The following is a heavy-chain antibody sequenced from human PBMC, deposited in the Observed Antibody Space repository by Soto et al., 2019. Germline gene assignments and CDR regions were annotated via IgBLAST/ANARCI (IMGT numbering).Heavy chain of an antibody. CDR2: ITDTGGDT. V-gene: IGHV3-23*01. J-gene: IGHJ4*02. Sequence: PGGSLRLSCVASGFTFGGRAMSWVRQAPGEGREWVSTITDTGGDTKYADFVRGRLTISRDNSKNTLYLQMSSRRAEDSAVYYCARGSKDPYPGSRIFDFWGRGTLVTV. D-gene: IGHD3-10*01. CDR3: ARGSKDPYPGSRIFDF. CDR1: GFTFGGRA.